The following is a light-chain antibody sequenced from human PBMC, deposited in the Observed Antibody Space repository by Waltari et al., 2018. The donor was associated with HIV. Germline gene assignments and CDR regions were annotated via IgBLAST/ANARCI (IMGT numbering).Light chain of an antibody. V-gene: IGLV2-23*02. CDR3: CSYAGSTTV. CDR2: EVN. J-gene: IGLJ1*01. Sequence: QSALTQPASVSGSPGQSITLSCTGTSSDVGNYNFVSWYQQHPGKAPKLMIYEVNKRPSGVSNRFSGSKSGNTASLTISGLQAEDEADYYCCSYAGSTTVFGTGTKVTVL. CDR1: SSDVGNYNF.